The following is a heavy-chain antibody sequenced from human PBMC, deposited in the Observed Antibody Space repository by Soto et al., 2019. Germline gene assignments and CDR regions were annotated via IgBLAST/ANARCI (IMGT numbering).Heavy chain of an antibody. V-gene: IGHV1-2*04. Sequence: ASVKVSCKASGYTFTGYYMHWVRQAPGQGLEWMGWINPNSGGTNYSQKFQGWVTMTRDTSISTAYMELRRLRSDDTAVYYCARENSHDSSGYFDYWGQGTMVTVSS. CDR1: GYTFTGYY. CDR3: ARENSHDSSGYFDY. J-gene: IGHJ4*02. D-gene: IGHD3-22*01. CDR2: INPNSGGT.